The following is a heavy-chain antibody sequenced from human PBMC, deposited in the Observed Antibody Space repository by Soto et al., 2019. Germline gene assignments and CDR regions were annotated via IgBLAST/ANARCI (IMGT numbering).Heavy chain of an antibody. J-gene: IGHJ6*02. V-gene: IGHV1-69*13. D-gene: IGHD2-2*02. CDR1: GGTFSSYA. CDR3: ARVGYCSSTSCYIGKYRMDV. Sequence: SVNVSCKASGGTFSSYAISWLRQAPGQGLDWMGGIIPIFGTANYAQKFQGRVTVTADESTSTAYMELSRLRSEDTAVYYCARVGYCSSTSCYIGKYRMDVWGQGTTVTVSS. CDR2: IIPIFGTA.